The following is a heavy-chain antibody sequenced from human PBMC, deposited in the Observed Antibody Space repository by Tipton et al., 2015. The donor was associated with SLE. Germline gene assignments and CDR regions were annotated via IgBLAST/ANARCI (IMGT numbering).Heavy chain of an antibody. Sequence: SLRLSCAASGFTVSSNFLSWVRQAPGKGLMWVSRIDSDGTITNYADTVKGRFTISRDNAKDTLYLQMNSLRAEDTAVYYCARIHYYGSGSRDYWGQGTLVTVSS. D-gene: IGHD3-10*01. V-gene: IGHV3-74*01. J-gene: IGHJ4*02. CDR2: IDSDGTIT. CDR3: ARIHYYGSGSRDY. CDR1: GFTVSSNF.